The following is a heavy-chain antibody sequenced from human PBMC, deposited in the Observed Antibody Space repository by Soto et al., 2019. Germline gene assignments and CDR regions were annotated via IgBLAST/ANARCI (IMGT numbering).Heavy chain of an antibody. Sequence: ASVKVSCKASGYTFTSYDINWVRQATGQGLEWMGWMNPNSGNTGYAQKFQGRVTMTRNTSISTAYMELSSLRSEDTAVYYCARAHDYCDYPHYYYYYGMDVWGQGTTVTVS. CDR3: ARAHDYCDYPHYYYYYGMDV. V-gene: IGHV1-8*01. CDR2: MNPNSGNT. J-gene: IGHJ6*02. D-gene: IGHD4-17*01. CDR1: GYTFTSYD.